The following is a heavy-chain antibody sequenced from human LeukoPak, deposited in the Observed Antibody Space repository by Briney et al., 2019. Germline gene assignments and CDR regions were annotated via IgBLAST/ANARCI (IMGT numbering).Heavy chain of an antibody. CDR2: IRYEGSNK. D-gene: IGHD1-26*01. Sequence: GGSLRLSCAASGFTFSSYGMHWVRQAPGKGLEWVAVIRYEGSNKYYADSVKGRFTISRDNSKNTLDLQMNSLRAEDTAVYYCAKDRRGSYTFDYWGQGTLVTVSS. V-gene: IGHV3-30*02. CDR3: AKDRRGSYTFDY. CDR1: GFTFSSYG. J-gene: IGHJ4*02.